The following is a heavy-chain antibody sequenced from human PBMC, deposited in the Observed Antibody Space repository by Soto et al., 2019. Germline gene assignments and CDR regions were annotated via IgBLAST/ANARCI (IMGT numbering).Heavy chain of an antibody. V-gene: IGHV4-39*01. CDR1: GGYIRTTNYF. CDR2: VYHSGST. J-gene: IGHJ5*02. Sequence: SETLSLTCSVSGGYIRTTNYFWAWIRQPPGKGLEWIASVYHSGSTYYNPSLKSRVTVSVDPSKNQFALTLSSASAADTALYYCARDSGWFDPWGQGTLVPVSS. CDR3: ARDSGWFDP.